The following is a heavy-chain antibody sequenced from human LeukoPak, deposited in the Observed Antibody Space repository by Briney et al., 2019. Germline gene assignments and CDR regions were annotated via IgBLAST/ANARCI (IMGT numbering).Heavy chain of an antibody. CDR3: ATAYSPLGFDY. CDR2: ISASGGTT. Sequence: GGSLRLSCAVSGFTFTTYAMSWVRQTPGKGLEWVSGISASGGTTYYADSVKGRFTISRHNSKNTLYLQMNSLRPEDTAVYYCATAYSPLGFDYWGQGTLVTVSS. J-gene: IGHJ4*02. V-gene: IGHV3-23*01. D-gene: IGHD1-26*01. CDR1: GFTFTTYA.